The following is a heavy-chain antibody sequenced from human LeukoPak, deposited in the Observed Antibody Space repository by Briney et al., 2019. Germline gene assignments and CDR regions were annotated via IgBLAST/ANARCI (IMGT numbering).Heavy chain of an antibody. CDR1: GFTFSIYW. Sequence: PGGSLRLSCAASGFTFSIYWMHWVRQAPGKGLVWVSRISSDGSNTVYVDFVKGRFTISRDNAKKTLYLQMNSLRAEDTAVYYCATAIATSGGYWGQGTLVTVSS. J-gene: IGHJ4*02. V-gene: IGHV3-74*01. CDR2: ISSDGSNT. D-gene: IGHD6-13*01. CDR3: ATAIATSGGY.